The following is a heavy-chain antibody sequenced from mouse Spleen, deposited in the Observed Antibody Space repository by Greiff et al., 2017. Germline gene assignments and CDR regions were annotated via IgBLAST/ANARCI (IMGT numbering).Heavy chain of an antibody. J-gene: IGHJ1*01. V-gene: IGHV5-12-1*01. D-gene: IGHD2-2*01. CDR1: GFAFSSYD. CDR2: ISSGGGST. CDR3: ARRGYDWYFDV. Sequence: EVKVVESGGGLVKPGGSLKLSCAASGFAFSSYDMPWVRQTPEKRLEWVAYISSGGGSTYYPDTVKGRFTISRDNAKNTLYLQMSSLKSEDTAMYYCARRGYDWYFDVWGAGTTVTVSS.